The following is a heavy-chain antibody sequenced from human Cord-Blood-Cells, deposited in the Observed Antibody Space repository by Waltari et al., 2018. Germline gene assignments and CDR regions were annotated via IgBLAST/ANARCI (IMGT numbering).Heavy chain of an antibody. J-gene: IGHJ4*02. CDR2: IKQDGSEK. CDR1: GFTFSSYW. Sequence: EVQLVESGGGLVQPGGSLRLSCAASGFTFSSYWMSWFRQAPGKGLEWVANIKQDGSEKYYVDSVKGRFTISRDNAKNSLYLQMNSLRAEDTAVYYCARSYYDSSGYFDYWGQGTLVTVSS. CDR3: ARSYYDSSGYFDY. V-gene: IGHV3-7*01. D-gene: IGHD3-22*01.